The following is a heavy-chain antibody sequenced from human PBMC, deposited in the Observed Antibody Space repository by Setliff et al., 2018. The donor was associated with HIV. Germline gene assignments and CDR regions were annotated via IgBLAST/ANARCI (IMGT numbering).Heavy chain of an antibody. D-gene: IGHD2-2*01. CDR1: GFTFSSYS. Sequence: GGSLRLSCAASGFTFSSYSMNWVRQAPGKGLEWVSSISSSSSYIYYADSVKGRFTISRDNAKNSLSLQMNSLRAEDTAVYYCARGRRVSSNYYYYYYMDVWGKGTTVTVSS. CDR2: ISSSSSYI. V-gene: IGHV3-21*04. J-gene: IGHJ6*03. CDR3: ARGRRVSSNYYYYYYMDV.